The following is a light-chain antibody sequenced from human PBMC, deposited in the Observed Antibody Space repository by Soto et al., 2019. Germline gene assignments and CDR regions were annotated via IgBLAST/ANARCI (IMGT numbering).Light chain of an antibody. J-gene: IGKJ5*01. CDR1: LTVSDNY. CDR2: DAS. V-gene: IGKV3-20*01. Sequence: EIVLTHSPGTLSLSPGERATLSCRASLTVSDNYLAWYQQKAGQAPRLVIYDASSRATGIPDRFSASGSGTDFTLTISRLEPEDFAVYYCQQYGSSPITFGQGTRLEIK. CDR3: QQYGSSPIT.